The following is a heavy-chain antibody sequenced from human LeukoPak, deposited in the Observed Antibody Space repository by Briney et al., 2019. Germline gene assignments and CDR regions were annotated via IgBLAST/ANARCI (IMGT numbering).Heavy chain of an antibody. D-gene: IGHD6-19*01. CDR3: ARDPSKSSGWRAFFDY. CDR1: GYTFNNYG. V-gene: IGHV1-18*01. J-gene: IGHJ4*02. CDR2: ISAYNGDT. Sequence: ASVKVSCKASGYTFNNYGISWVRQAPGQGLKWRGWISAYNGDTNYAQKFQGRVTMTTDTSTRTAYMEVRSLRSDDTAVYYCARDPSKSSGWRAFFDYWGQGILVTVSS.